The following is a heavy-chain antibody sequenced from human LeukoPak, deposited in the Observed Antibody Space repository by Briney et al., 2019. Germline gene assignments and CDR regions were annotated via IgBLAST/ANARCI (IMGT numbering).Heavy chain of an antibody. CDR1: GFTFSSYS. Sequence: GGSLRLSCAASGFTFSSYSMNWVRQAPGKGLEWVSSISSSSSYIYYADSVKGRFTISRDNAKNSLYLQMNSLRAEDTAVYYYARDRPYCSGGSCSIDFDYWGQGTLVTVSS. V-gene: IGHV3-21*01. CDR2: ISSSSSYI. J-gene: IGHJ4*02. CDR3: ARDRPYCSGGSCSIDFDY. D-gene: IGHD2-15*01.